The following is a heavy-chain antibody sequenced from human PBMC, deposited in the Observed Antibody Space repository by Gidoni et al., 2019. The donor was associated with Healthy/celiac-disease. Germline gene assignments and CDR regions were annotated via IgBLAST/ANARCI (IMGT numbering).Heavy chain of an antibody. CDR2: IKSKTDGGTT. CDR1: GFTVSNAW. D-gene: IGHD5-18*01. V-gene: IGHV3-15*01. J-gene: IGHJ4*02. Sequence: EVQLVESAGGLVKHGGALRHSGGASGFTVSNAWMSWVRQAPGKGLELVGRIKSKTDGGTTDDAAPVKGRFTISRDDSKNTLYLQMNRLKTEDTAVYYCTTSDTAMAIDYWGQGTLVTVSS. CDR3: TTSDTAMAIDY.